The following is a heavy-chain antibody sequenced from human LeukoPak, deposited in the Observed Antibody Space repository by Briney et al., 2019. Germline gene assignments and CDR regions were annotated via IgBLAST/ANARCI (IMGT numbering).Heavy chain of an antibody. V-gene: IGHV4-39*07. Sequence: YPSETLSLTCTVSPDSITTSYYYWDWIRQSPGKELEWIGSIFYSGSTYYNPSLKSRVTISVDTSKNQFSLKLSSVTAADTAVYYCARDSQYYYDSSGYHPIDAFDIWGQGTMVTVSS. J-gene: IGHJ3*02. CDR1: PDSITTSYYY. CDR3: ARDSQYYYDSSGYHPIDAFDI. CDR2: IFYSGST. D-gene: IGHD3-22*01.